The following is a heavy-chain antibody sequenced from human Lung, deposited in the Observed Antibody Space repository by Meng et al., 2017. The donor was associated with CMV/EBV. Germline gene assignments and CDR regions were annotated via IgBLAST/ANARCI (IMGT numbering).Heavy chain of an antibody. CDR2: IKKDGSEK. CDR1: GFTFSSYG. CDR3: SRYFWNYGAHLTNFDY. V-gene: IGHV3-7*01. Sequence: GESLKISCAASGFTFSSYGMSWVRQAPGKGLEWVANIKKDGSEKYYVDSVKVRFTITRDNAKNSLYLQMNSLRTEDTAVYYCSRYFWNYGAHLTNFDYWGQGTLVTVSS. J-gene: IGHJ4*02. D-gene: IGHD1-7*01.